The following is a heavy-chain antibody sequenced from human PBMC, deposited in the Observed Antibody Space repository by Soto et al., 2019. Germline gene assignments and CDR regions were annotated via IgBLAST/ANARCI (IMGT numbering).Heavy chain of an antibody. J-gene: IGHJ4*02. CDR2: ISYNGGRT. Sequence: VRLSCSASTFTFSASAMYWVRQAPGKGLEYVSFISYNGGRTYYADSVKGRFTISRDNSKNTVFLQMSSLRGEDTAVYYCVKGPSQGSSVFGPLDFWGQGTLVTVSS. D-gene: IGHD3-3*01. V-gene: IGHV3-64D*06. CDR3: VKGPSQGSSVFGPLDF. CDR1: TFTFSASA.